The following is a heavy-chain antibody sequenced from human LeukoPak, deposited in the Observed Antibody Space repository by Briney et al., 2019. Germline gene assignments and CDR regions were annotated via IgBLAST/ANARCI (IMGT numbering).Heavy chain of an antibody. Sequence: GGSLRLSCAASGFTFSSYAISWVRQAPGKGLEWVSAISGSGGSTYYADSVKGRFTISRDNSKNTLYLQMNSLRAEDTAVYYCAKEPPIVATISAVYFDYWGQGTLVTVSS. J-gene: IGHJ4*02. V-gene: IGHV3-23*01. D-gene: IGHD5-12*01. CDR3: AKEPPIVATISAVYFDY. CDR1: GFTFSSYA. CDR2: ISGSGGST.